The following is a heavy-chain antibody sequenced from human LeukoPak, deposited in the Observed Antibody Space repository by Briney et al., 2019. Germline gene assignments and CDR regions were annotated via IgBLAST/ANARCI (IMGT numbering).Heavy chain of an antibody. CDR3: ARGGGDWESPFDY. CDR1: GFTFSTYW. Sequence: GGSLRLSCAASGFTFSTYWMSWVRQAPGKGLEWVANIKQDGSEKYYVDSVRGRFTISRDNAKISLYLQMNSLRAEDTAVYYCARGGGDWESPFDYWGQGTLVTVSS. V-gene: IGHV3-7*01. J-gene: IGHJ4*02. CDR2: IKQDGSEK. D-gene: IGHD2-21*02.